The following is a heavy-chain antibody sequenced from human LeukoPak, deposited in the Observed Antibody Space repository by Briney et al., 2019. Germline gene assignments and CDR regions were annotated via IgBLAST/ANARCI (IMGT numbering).Heavy chain of an antibody. V-gene: IGHV3-74*01. CDR1: GFTFSSYW. Sequence: GGSLRLSCAVSGFTFSSYWMHWVRQAPGKGPVWVSRIDTDGSGTTYADSVKGRFTISRDNAKNTLYLQMNSLRAEDTAVYFCARVGGSSPVDYWGQGALVTVSS. CDR3: ARVGGSSPVDY. J-gene: IGHJ4*02. D-gene: IGHD1-26*01. CDR2: IDTDGSGT.